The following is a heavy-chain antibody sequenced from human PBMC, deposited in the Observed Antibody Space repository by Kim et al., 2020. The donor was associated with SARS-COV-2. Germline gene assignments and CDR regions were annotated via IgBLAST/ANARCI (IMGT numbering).Heavy chain of an antibody. V-gene: IGHV3-23*01. CDR1: GFTFSSYA. CDR2: TSGSGGST. Sequence: GGSLRLSCAASGFTFSSYAMSWVRQAPGKGLEWVSETSGSGGSTYYADSVKGRFTISRDNSKNTLYLQMNSLRAEDTAVYYCAKGSAAGPLRTLGYWGQGTLVTVSS. J-gene: IGHJ4*02. CDR3: AKGSAAGPLRTLGY. D-gene: IGHD6-13*01.